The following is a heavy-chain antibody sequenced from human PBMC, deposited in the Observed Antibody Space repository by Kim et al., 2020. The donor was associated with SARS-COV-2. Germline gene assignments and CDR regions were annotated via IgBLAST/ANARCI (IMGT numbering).Heavy chain of an antibody. CDR3: ARDLAGAGSDCSSTSCYGSPYYFDY. V-gene: IGHV3-21*01. Sequence: GGSLRLSCAASGFTFSSYSMNWVRQAPGKGLEWVSSISSSSSYIYYADSVKGRFTISRDNAKNSLYLQMNSLRAEDTAVYYCARDLAGAGSDCSSTSCYGSPYYFDYWGQGTLVTVSS. D-gene: IGHD2-2*01. J-gene: IGHJ4*02. CDR1: GFTFSSYS. CDR2: ISSSSSYI.